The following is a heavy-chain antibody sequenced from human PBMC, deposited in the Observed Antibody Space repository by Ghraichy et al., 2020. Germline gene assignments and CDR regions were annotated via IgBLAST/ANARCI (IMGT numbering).Heavy chain of an antibody. J-gene: IGHJ4*02. V-gene: IGHV3-21*01. Sequence: GGSLRLSCAASGFTFSSYSMNWVRQAPGKGLEWVSSISSSSSYIYYADSVKGRFTISRDNAKNSLYLQMNSLRAEDTAVYYCARDPTSYHMEDYWGQGTLVTVSS. CDR3: ARDPTSYHMEDY. D-gene: IGHD3-10*01. CDR2: ISSSSSYI. CDR1: GFTFSSYS.